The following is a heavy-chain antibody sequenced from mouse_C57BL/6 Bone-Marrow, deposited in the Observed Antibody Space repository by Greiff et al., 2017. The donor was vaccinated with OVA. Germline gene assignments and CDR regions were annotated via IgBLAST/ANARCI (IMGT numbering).Heavy chain of an antibody. CDR1: GFSLTSYV. CDR2: IRRGGST. D-gene: IGHD2-1*01. J-gene: IGHJ1*03. CDR3: AEKGVGNYYWYFDV. V-gene: IGHV2-5*01. Sequence: VQLQAPGPGLLQPSKSLSITCTVSGFSLTSYVVHWVPQSPGKGLEWLGVIRRGGSTATYAAFMSSLSIPKDHSTRHVFFKRNSLQADDTAIYDCAEKGVGNYYWYFDVWGTGTTVTVSS.